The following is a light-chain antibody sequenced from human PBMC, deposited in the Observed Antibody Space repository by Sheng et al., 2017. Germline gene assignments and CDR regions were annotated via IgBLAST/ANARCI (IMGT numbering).Light chain of an antibody. Sequence: IQLTQSPSSLSASVGDRVTITCRASQGITSHLAWYQQRPGKAPKLLIYAASTLQSGVPSTFSGSGSGTDFTLTITNLQPEDFATYYCQQLYSFPFTFGLGTNWISN. CDR1: QGITSH. CDR3: QQLYSFPFT. J-gene: IGKJ3*01. CDR2: AAS. V-gene: IGKV1-9*01.